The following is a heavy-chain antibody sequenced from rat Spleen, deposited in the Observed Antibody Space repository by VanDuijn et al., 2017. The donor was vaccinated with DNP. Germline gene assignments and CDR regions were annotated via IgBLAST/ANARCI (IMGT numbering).Heavy chain of an antibody. CDR2: ISYDGGST. D-gene: IGHD1-2*01. CDR3: TRGTIAAISRFAY. J-gene: IGHJ3*01. CDR1: GFTFSDYY. V-gene: IGHV5-20*01. Sequence: EVLLVESDGGLVQPGRSLKLSCAVSGFTFSDYYMAWVRQAPAKGLEWVATISYDGGSTYYRDSVKGRFTISRDNAKSSLYLQMDSLRSEDTATYYCTRGTIAAISRFAYWGQGTLVTVSS.